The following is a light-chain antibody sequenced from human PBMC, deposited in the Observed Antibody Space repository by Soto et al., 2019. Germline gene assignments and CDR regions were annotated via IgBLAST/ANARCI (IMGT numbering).Light chain of an antibody. Sequence: EIVMTQSPATLSLSPGEIATLSCSASQSVSIKLAWYQQKPGQAPKFLIYGVSSRATGIPDRFSGSGSGIDFTLTISRLEPEDFAVYHCQQYGSSPLINFGQGTRLEIK. CDR1: QSVSIK. V-gene: IGKV3-20*01. CDR2: GVS. J-gene: IGKJ5*01. CDR3: QQYGSSPLIN.